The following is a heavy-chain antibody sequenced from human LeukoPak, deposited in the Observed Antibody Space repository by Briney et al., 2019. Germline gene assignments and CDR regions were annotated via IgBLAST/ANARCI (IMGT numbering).Heavy chain of an antibody. CDR2: IYYSGST. D-gene: IGHD3-10*01. V-gene: IGHV4-30-4*07. Sequence: SETLSLTCAVSGGSISSGGYSWSWIRQPPGKGLEWIGYIYYSGSTYYNPSLKSRVTISVDTSKNQFSLKLSSVTAADTAVYHCARRRLRNLWFGEFRYWGQGTLVTVSS. J-gene: IGHJ4*02. CDR1: GGSISSGGYS. CDR3: ARRRLRNLWFGEFRY.